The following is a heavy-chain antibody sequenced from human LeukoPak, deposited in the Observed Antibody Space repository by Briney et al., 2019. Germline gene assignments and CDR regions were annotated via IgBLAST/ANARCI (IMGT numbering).Heavy chain of an antibody. V-gene: IGHV3-30*02. D-gene: IGHD1-14*01. J-gene: IGHJ4*02. CDR3: AKDSGPLRYFDY. CDR2: IRYDGSTK. CDR1: GFTFSSYG. Sequence: GGSLRLSCAASGFTFSSYGMHWVRQAPGKGLEWVAFIRYDGSTKYYADSVKGRFTISRDNSKNTLYLQMNSLRAEDTAVYYCAKDSGPLRYFDYWGQGTLVTVSS.